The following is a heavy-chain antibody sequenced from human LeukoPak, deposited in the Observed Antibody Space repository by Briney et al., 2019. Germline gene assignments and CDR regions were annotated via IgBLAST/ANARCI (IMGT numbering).Heavy chain of an antibody. CDR3: ARSSYYYGSGGHNRFAY. Sequence: ASVKVSCKASGYTFISYDINWVRQATGQGLEWMGWMNPNSGNTGYAQKFQGRVTMTRNTSISTAYMELSSLRSEDTAVYYCARSSYYYGSGGHNRFAYWGQGTLVTVSS. D-gene: IGHD3-10*01. V-gene: IGHV1-8*01. CDR1: GYTFISYD. CDR2: MNPNSGNT. J-gene: IGHJ4*02.